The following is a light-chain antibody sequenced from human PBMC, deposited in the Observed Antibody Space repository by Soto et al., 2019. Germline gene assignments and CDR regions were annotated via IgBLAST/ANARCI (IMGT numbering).Light chain of an antibody. CDR3: SSYTGSSTQV. V-gene: IGLV2-14*01. CDR1: SSDIGAYNH. CDR2: EVS. Sequence: QSALTQPASVSGSPGQSITISCTGTSSDIGAYNHVSWYQQVPGKAPKLMIYEVSNRPSGVSNRFSGSKSGNTASLTISGLRAEDEADYYCSSYTGSSTQVFGGGTKLTVL. J-gene: IGLJ2*01.